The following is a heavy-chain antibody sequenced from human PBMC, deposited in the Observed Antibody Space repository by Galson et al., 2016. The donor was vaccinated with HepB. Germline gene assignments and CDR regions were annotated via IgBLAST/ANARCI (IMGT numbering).Heavy chain of an antibody. CDR2: IGSDGGT. J-gene: IGHJ6*02. CDR1: GFSFSTYD. CDR3: ARIFYDRLTRDYYGMDV. D-gene: IGHD3-9*01. Sequence: SLRLSCAGSGFSFSTYDMHWVRQATGKGLEWVSAIGSDGGTYYSGSVKGRFTISRDNAKNSLYLQMDSLRDGDTAVYYCARIFYDRLTRDYYGMDVWGQGTTLTVSS. V-gene: IGHV3-13*04.